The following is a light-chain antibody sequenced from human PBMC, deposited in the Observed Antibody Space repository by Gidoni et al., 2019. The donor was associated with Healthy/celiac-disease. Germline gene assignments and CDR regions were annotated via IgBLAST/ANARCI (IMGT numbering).Light chain of an antibody. CDR2: AAS. CDR1: QSTSSY. V-gene: IGKV1-39*01. CDR3: QQSYSNVIT. Sequence: DIQMTQSPSSLSASVGDRVTITCRASQSTSSYLNWYQQKPGKAPKLLIYAASSLQSGVPSTLSCSGSGTDFTLTISSLQPEDFATYYCQQSYSNVITFGQGTRLEIK. J-gene: IGKJ5*01.